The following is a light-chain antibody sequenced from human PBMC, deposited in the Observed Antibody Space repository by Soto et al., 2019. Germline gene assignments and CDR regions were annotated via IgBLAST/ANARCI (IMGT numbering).Light chain of an antibody. J-gene: IGKJ2*01. CDR1: QSVDRY. CDR3: QQRSNWYT. Sequence: EIVLTQSPATLSLSPGDRATLSCRASQSVDRYLAWYQHKPGQAPRLLIYDASKRATGIPARFSGSGSGTDFTLTISSLEPEDFGVYYCQQRSNWYTFGQGTKLEIK. CDR2: DAS. V-gene: IGKV3-11*01.